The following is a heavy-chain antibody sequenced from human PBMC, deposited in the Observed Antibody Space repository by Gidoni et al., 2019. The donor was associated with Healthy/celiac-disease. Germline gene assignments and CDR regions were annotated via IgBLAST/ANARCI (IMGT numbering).Heavy chain of an antibody. CDR2: INHSGST. V-gene: IGHV4-34*01. CDR1: GGSFSGYY. D-gene: IGHD2-15*01. CDR3: ARTTAYNCSGGSCYSTRYFDY. J-gene: IGHJ4*02. Sequence: QVQLQQWGAGLLKPSETLSLTCAVYGGSFSGYYWSWIRQPPGKGLEWIGEINHSGSTNYNPSLKSRVNISVDTSKNQFSLKLSSVTAADTAVYYCARTTAYNCSGGSCYSTRYFDYWGQGTLVTVSS.